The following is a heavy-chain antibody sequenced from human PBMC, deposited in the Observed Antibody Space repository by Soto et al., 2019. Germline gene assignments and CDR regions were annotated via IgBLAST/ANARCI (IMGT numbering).Heavy chain of an antibody. CDR1: GLSFSDSY. CDR2: ISTSGSST. CDR3: AALAENYYQYMDV. D-gene: IGHD2-15*01. V-gene: IGHV3-11*01. Sequence: QVQLLESGGGLVKPGGSLRLSCAASGLSFSDSYMSWIRQTPGKGLEWVSLISTSGSSTDYADSVKGRFTISRDKAKNSMSLQMNSMRAEDTDEYDCAALAENYYQYMDVWGQGNTVNVSS. J-gene: IGHJ6*03.